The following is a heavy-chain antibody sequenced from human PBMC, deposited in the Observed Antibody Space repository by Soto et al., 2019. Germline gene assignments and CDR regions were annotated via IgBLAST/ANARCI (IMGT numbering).Heavy chain of an antibody. V-gene: IGHV3-23*01. CDR3: AASDSCQKDGY. J-gene: IGHJ4*02. CDR1: GFTFSDYA. CDR2: INYNGVGT. Sequence: EVQLLESGGGLVQPGGSLRLSCTGAGFTFSDYAMSWVRQAPGKGLEWVSTINYNGVGTYYADSVKGRFTISRDNSKHTVYLLMNILRADDAAGDYCAASDSCQKDGYWGQGTLVGVSS. D-gene: IGHD2-15*01.